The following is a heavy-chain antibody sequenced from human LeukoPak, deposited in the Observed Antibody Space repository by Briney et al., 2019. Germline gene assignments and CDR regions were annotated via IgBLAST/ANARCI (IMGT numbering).Heavy chain of an antibody. D-gene: IGHD3-10*01. CDR1: GESITSYY. J-gene: IGHJ4*02. V-gene: IGHV4-39*01. Sequence: KTSETLSLTCIVSGESITSYYWGWIRQPPGKGLEWIGSIYYSGSTYYNPSLKSRVTISVDTSKNQFSLKLSSVTAADTAVYYCASRITMVRGVISNYFDYWGQGTLVTVSS. CDR3: ASRITMVRGVISNYFDY. CDR2: IYYSGST.